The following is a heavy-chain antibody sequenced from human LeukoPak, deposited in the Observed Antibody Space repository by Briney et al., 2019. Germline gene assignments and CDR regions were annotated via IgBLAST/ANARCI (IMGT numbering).Heavy chain of an antibody. J-gene: IGHJ4*02. D-gene: IGHD3-22*01. CDR2: ISYDGSNK. Sequence: GGSLRLSCAASGFTFSSYGMHWVRQAPGKGLEWVAVISYDGSNKYYADSVKGRFTISIDNSKNTLYLQMNSLRAEDTAVYYCAKDIGSSGYYDPYFDYWGQGTLDRVSS. V-gene: IGHV3-30*18. CDR3: AKDIGSSGYYDPYFDY. CDR1: GFTFSSYG.